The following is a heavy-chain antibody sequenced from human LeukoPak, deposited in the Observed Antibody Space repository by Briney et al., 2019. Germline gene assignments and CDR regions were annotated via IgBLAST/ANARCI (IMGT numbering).Heavy chain of an antibody. Sequence: PSETLSLTCGVYGGSFSGYQWSWIRHYPGKGLEWIGEISHTGSTKYNPSLKGRVTISGDTSKNQFSLKLTSVTAADTAVYYCAGAVVMTPMGFWYFDLWGRGILVTISS. J-gene: IGHJ2*01. D-gene: IGHD2-21*02. CDR2: ISHTGST. CDR3: AGAVVMTPMGFWYFDL. V-gene: IGHV4-34*01. CDR1: GGSFSGYQ.